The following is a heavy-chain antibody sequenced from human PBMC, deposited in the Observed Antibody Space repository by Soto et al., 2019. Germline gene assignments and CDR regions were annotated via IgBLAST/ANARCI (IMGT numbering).Heavy chain of an antibody. CDR3: ARSPRRVQGYFQH. CDR2: IYYSGST. J-gene: IGHJ1*01. Sequence: SETLSLTFTVSGASVSSGIYYGIWIRQPPGKGLEWIGYIYYSGSTNYNPSLKSRVTISVDTSKNQFSLKLRSVTAADTAVYYCARSPRRVQGYFQHWGQGTLVTVXS. CDR1: GASVSSGIYY. V-gene: IGHV4-61*01.